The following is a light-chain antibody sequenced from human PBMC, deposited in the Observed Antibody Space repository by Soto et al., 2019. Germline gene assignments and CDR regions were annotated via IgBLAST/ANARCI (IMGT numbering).Light chain of an antibody. CDR3: QQYTDWPIT. CDR1: QRVGIN. CDR2: AAS. J-gene: IGKJ5*01. V-gene: IGKV3-15*01. Sequence: EIGLSQSPATVSLSPGATATLSGRASQRVGINLAWYQQHPGQAPRLLIYAASTRATAVPDRFSGSGSGTDFTLTITSLQSDDFAVYFCQQYTDWPITFGQGTRLEIK.